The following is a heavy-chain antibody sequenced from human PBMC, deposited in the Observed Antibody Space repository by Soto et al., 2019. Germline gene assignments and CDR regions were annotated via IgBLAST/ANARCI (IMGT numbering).Heavy chain of an antibody. CDR3: ARDRNSGYYFDY. CDR1: GFTFSSYS. J-gene: IGHJ4*02. V-gene: IGHV3-21*01. Sequence: PGGSLRLSCAASGFTFSSYSMNWVRQAPGKGLEWVSSISSSSSYIYYADSVKGRFTISRDNAKNSLYLQMNSLRAEDTAVYYCARDRNSGYYFDYWGQGTLVTVS. CDR2: ISSSSSYI. D-gene: IGHD5-12*01.